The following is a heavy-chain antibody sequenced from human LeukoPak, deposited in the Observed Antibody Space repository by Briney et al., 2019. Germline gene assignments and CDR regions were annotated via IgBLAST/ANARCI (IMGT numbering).Heavy chain of an antibody. D-gene: IGHD6-13*01. V-gene: IGHV4-4*07. CDR3: ARGRVIGAAGKGYFDY. CDR2: IYTSGST. Sequence: SETLSLTCTVSGGSISSYYWSWIRQPAGKGLEWIGRIYTSGSTNYNPSLKSRVTMSVDTSKNQFSLKLSSVTAADTAVYYCARGRVIGAAGKGYFDYWGQGTLVTVSS. J-gene: IGHJ4*02. CDR1: GGSISSYY.